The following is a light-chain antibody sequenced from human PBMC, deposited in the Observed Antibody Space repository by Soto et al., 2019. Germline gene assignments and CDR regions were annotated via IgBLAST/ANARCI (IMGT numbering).Light chain of an antibody. J-gene: IGKJ3*01. CDR3: QKYSGAPFP. V-gene: IGKV1-27*01. CDR1: QGISNN. Sequence: DIQMTQSPSSLSASVGDRVTITCRASQGISNNLAWYQQKPGKVPKLLIYAASTLQSGVPSRFSGTGSGTEFPLTISSLQPEDVATSYCQKYSGAPFPFAPGTKVDIK. CDR2: AAS.